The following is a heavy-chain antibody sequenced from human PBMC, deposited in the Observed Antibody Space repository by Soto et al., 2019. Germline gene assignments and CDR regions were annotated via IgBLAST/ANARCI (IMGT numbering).Heavy chain of an antibody. J-gene: IGHJ3*02. D-gene: IGHD3-10*01. CDR1: GYTFTSYG. V-gene: IGHV1-18*04. Sequence: ASVKVSCKASGYTFTSYGISWVRQAPGQGLEWMGWISAYNGNTNYAQKLQGRVTMTTDTSTSTAYMELRSLRSDDTAVYYCARVVSGSGGYYGYDDAFDIWGQGTMVTV. CDR2: ISAYNGNT. CDR3: ARVVSGSGGYYGYDDAFDI.